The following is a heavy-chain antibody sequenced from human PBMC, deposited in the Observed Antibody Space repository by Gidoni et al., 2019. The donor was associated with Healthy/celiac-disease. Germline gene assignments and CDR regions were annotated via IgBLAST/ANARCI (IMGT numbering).Heavy chain of an antibody. D-gene: IGHD6-19*01. V-gene: IGHV3-9*01. Sequence: EVQLVESGGGLVQPGRSLRLSCAASGFTFDAYAMHWVRQAPGKGLGWVSGISWNSGSIGYADSVKGRFTISRDNAKNSLYLQMNSLRAEDTALYYCAKDETGYSSGWSVYWGQGTLVTVSS. CDR1: GFTFDAYA. J-gene: IGHJ4*02. CDR2: ISWNSGSI. CDR3: AKDETGYSSGWSVY.